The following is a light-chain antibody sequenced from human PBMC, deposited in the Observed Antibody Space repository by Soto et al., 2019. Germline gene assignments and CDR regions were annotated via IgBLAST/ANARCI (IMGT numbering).Light chain of an antibody. CDR1: QTIGRS. Sequence: DIPMTQSPSTLSASVGDRVTITCRASQTIGRSLAWYQHRPGRAPTLLIYDVSTLESGVPSRFSGFGSGTEFTLSISSLQPDDFGTYYCQQFYMGWTFGQGTKVDLK. J-gene: IGKJ1*01. CDR3: QQFYMGWT. CDR2: DVS. V-gene: IGKV1-5*01.